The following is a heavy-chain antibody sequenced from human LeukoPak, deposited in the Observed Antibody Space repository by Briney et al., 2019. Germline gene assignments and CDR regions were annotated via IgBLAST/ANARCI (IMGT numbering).Heavy chain of an antibody. V-gene: IGHV3-23*01. D-gene: IGHD6-19*01. J-gene: IGHJ4*02. CDR1: GFIFSSYG. Sequence: PGASLRLSCAASGFIFSSYGMSWVRQAPGRGLEWVSGITASGGTYYADSVKGRFTVSRDKSRNILYLQMNSLRAEDTAVYYCAKDHGTAVAGFYYWGQGTLVTVSS. CDR2: ITASGGT. CDR3: AKDHGTAVAGFYY.